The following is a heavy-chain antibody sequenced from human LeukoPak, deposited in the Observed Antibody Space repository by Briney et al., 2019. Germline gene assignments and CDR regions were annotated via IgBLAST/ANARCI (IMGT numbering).Heavy chain of an antibody. Sequence: SETLSLTCTVSGVSISYNYWSWLRQPPGKGLEWIGQIFYTGTTEYNPSLKSRVSMSLDTSKNQFSLRLSSVTAGDTAVYYCARQHGGNYLDFWGQGTLVTVSS. CDR3: ARQHGGNYLDF. CDR1: GVSISYNY. J-gene: IGHJ4*02. D-gene: IGHD4-23*01. V-gene: IGHV4-59*01. CDR2: IFYTGTT.